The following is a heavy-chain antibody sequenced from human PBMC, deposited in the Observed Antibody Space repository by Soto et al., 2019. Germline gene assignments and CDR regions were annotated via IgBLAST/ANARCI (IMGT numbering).Heavy chain of an antibody. V-gene: IGHV1-69*13. CDR3: ARDQGGYYDSSGYYPSDYYYGMDV. CDR1: GGTFSSYA. Sequence: ASVKVSCKASGGTFSSYAISWVRQAPGQGLEWMGGIIPIFGTANYAQKFQGRVTITADESTSTAYMELSSLRSEDTAVYYWARDQGGYYDSSGYYPSDYYYGMDVWGQGTTVTVSS. CDR2: IIPIFGTA. J-gene: IGHJ6*02. D-gene: IGHD3-22*01.